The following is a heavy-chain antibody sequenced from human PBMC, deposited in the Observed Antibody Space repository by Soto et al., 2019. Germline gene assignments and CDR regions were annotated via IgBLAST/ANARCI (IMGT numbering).Heavy chain of an antibody. CDR3: ASSTYHAILAGFFDYYYYGIDV. J-gene: IGHJ6*02. V-gene: IGHV1-69*17. D-gene: IGHD3-9*01. CDR1: GGTFTSFA. CDR2: IVPLFGIP. Sequence: QVQLVQSGAEVKKPGSSVKVSCKASGGTFTSFAISWVRQAPGQGLEWMGGIVPLFGIPNYAQRFQGRVTITADRSTSTAFMERSSLGSEDTAIYYCASSTYHAILAGFFDYYYYGIDVWGQGTTVTVSS.